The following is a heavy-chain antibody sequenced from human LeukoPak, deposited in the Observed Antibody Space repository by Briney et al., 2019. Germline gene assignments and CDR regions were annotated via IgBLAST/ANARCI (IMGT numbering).Heavy chain of an antibody. Sequence: GGSLSLSWAPSRFTFSTYAMSWVRQAPGKGLEWVSTISGSGGSTNCADSVKGRFTISRDNSKNTLYLQMNSLRAEDTALYYCAKGKSQCSGGSCSYAFDIWGQGTMVTVS. D-gene: IGHD2-15*01. CDR3: AKGKSQCSGGSCSYAFDI. CDR2: ISGSGGST. CDR1: RFTFSTYA. V-gene: IGHV3-23*01. J-gene: IGHJ3*02.